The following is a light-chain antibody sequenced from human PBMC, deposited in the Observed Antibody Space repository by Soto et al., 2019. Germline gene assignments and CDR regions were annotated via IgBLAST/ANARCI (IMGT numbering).Light chain of an antibody. Sequence: QSVLTQPASVSGSPGQSVTISCTGTSNDIGAYDYVSWYQQVPGKAPKLLIFDVNYRPSEISRRFSGSKSGNSASLTISALQAADEAHYYCSSYTTANTPAFGGGTKVTVL. CDR2: DVN. CDR3: SSYTTANTPA. V-gene: IGLV2-14*03. J-gene: IGLJ2*01. CDR1: SNDIGAYDY.